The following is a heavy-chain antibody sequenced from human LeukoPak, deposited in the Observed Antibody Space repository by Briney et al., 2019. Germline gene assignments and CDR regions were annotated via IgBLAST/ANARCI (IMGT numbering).Heavy chain of an antibody. J-gene: IGHJ4*02. Sequence: SETLSLTCTVSGGSISSYYWSWIRQPPGKGLEWIGYIYYSGSTYYNPSLKSRVTISVDTSKNQFSLKLSSVTAADTAVYYCARHGGPFDYWGQGTLVTVSS. V-gene: IGHV4-59*08. D-gene: IGHD3-16*01. CDR2: IYYSGST. CDR1: GGSISSYY. CDR3: ARHGGPFDY.